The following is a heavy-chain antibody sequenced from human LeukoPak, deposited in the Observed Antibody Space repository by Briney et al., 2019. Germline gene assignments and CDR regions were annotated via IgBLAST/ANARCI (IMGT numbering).Heavy chain of an antibody. CDR3: AKYYYDSSGYYDAAPLDY. V-gene: IGHV3-23*01. CDR1: GFTFSSYA. Sequence: PGGSLRLSCAASGFTFSSYAMSWVRQAPRKGLEWVSGISGSDYSTYYADSVKGRFTISRDNSKNTLYLQMNSLRAEDTAVYYCAKYYYDSSGYYDAAPLDYWGQGTLVTVFS. J-gene: IGHJ4*02. D-gene: IGHD3-22*01. CDR2: ISGSDYST.